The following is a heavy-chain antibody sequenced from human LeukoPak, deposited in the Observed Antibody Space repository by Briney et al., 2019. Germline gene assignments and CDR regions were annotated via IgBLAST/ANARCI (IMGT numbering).Heavy chain of an antibody. CDR2: INHSGST. CDR3: ARGFCSSTSCYLRAFSFDY. D-gene: IGHD2-2*01. J-gene: IGHJ4*02. CDR1: GGSFSGYY. Sequence: PSETLSLTCAVYGGSFSGYYWSWIRQPPGKGLEWIGEINHSGSTNNNPSLKSRVTISVDTSKNQFSLKLSSVTAADTAVYYCARGFCSSTSCYLRAFSFDYWGQGTLVTVSS. V-gene: IGHV4-34*01.